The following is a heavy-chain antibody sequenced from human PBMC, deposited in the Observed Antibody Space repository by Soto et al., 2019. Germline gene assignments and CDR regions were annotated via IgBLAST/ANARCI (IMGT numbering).Heavy chain of an antibody. CDR2: ISYDGNNK. Sequence: QVQLVESGGGVVQPGRSLRLSCGASGFKFSTYGMHWVRQAPGKGLEWVAVISYDGNNKDYADSVKGRFTISRDNSKNTAYLQMNSLRGEDTAVYYWAKGLVGYVFGVQDYYFGMDVWGQGTTVAVSS. D-gene: IGHD1-26*01. J-gene: IGHJ6*02. V-gene: IGHV3-30*18. CDR1: GFKFSTYG. CDR3: AKGLVGYVFGVQDYYFGMDV.